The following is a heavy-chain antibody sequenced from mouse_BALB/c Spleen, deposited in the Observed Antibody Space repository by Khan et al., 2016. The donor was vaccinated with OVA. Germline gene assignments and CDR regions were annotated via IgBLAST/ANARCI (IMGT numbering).Heavy chain of an antibody. D-gene: IGHD2-2*01. V-gene: IGHV1-9*01. CDR1: GYTFSSYW. J-gene: IGHJ3*01. CDR2: IFPGSVST. Sequence: QVQLQQSGGDLMKPGASVKISCKATGYTFSSYWIEWVKQRPGHGLEWIGQIFPGSVSTTYNEKFKGKATITADTSSNTAYMQLSSLTSEDSAVHYCGRGGYGGFACWGQGTLVTVSA. CDR3: GRGGYGGFAC.